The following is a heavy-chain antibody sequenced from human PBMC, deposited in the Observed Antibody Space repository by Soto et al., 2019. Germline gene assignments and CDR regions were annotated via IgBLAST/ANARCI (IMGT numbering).Heavy chain of an antibody. CDR3: AKDSGYEMTHAFDV. Sequence: EVQLLDSGGGLVQPGGSLRLSCAASGFHFRTYAMSWVRQAPGKGLKWVSALTGNGYRTYYADSVKGLFTISRDNSKNPLYLQLTSLTAEDTAVYYCAKDSGYEMTHAFDVWGQGAVVTVSS. V-gene: IGHV3-23*01. J-gene: IGHJ3*01. CDR2: LTGNGYRT. CDR1: GFHFRTYA. D-gene: IGHD5-12*01.